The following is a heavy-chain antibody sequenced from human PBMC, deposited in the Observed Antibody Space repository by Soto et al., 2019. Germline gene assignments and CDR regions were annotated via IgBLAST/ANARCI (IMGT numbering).Heavy chain of an antibody. D-gene: IGHD6-13*01. CDR2: ISSSTSHT. J-gene: IGHJ4*02. V-gene: IGHV3-11*05. Sequence: QVQLVESGGGLVKPGGSLRLSCAVSGFTFSDYYMTWIRQAPGTGREWVSYISSSTSHTNYADSVKGRFTISRDNAKNSLFLQMNSLRAEDTAVYYCARGRGAAAAYFDFWGQGTLVTVSS. CDR1: GFTFSDYY. CDR3: ARGRGAAAAYFDF.